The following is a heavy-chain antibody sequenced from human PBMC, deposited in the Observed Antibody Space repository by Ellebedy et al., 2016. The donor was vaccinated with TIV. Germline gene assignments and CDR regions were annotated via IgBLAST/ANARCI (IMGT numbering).Heavy chain of an antibody. J-gene: IGHJ3*02. Sequence: GESLKISCAASGFTVSSNYMSWVRRAPGKGLEWVSAISGSGGSTYYADSVKGRFTISRDNSKNTLYLQMNSLRAEDTAVYYCAKDAIAAAGTHAFDIWGQGTMVTVSS. D-gene: IGHD6-13*01. CDR3: AKDAIAAAGTHAFDI. V-gene: IGHV3-23*01. CDR2: ISGSGGST. CDR1: GFTVSSNY.